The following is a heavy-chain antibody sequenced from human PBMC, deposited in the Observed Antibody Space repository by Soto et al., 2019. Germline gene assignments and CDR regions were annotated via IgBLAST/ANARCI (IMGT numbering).Heavy chain of an antibody. CDR1: GFTFSSYW. CDR3: ARGLRSYDSSGDY. CDR2: IKPDGSEK. D-gene: IGHD3-22*01. Sequence: EVQLVESGGGLVQPGGSLRLSCAGTGFTFSSYWMTWVRQAPGKGLEWVANIKPDGSEKYYVDSVKGRFTISRDNAKNSLYLQINSLRVDDTAMYYCARGLRSYDSSGDYWGQGTLVTVSS. J-gene: IGHJ4*02. V-gene: IGHV3-7*04.